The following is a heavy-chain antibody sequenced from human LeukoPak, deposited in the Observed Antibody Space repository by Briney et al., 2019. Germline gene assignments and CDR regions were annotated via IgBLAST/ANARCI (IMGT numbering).Heavy chain of an antibody. CDR3: ARYVEMATITSYFDY. V-gene: IGHV4-34*10. D-gene: IGHD5-24*01. J-gene: IGHJ4*02. Sequence: SETLSLTCAVYGGSFSGYYWSWIRQPPGKGLEWIGEINHSGSTNYNPSLKSRVTMSVDTSKNQFSLKLSSVTAADTAVYYCARYVEMATITSYFDYWGQGTLVTVSS. CDR1: GGSFSGYY. CDR2: INHSGST.